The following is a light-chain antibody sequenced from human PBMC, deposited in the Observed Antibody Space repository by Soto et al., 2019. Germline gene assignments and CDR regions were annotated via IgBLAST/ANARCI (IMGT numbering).Light chain of an antibody. CDR1: QSVSSY. Sequence: EIVLTQSPATLSLSPGERATLSCRASQSVSSYLAWYQQKPGQAPRLLIYHASNRATGIPARFSGSGSGTDFTLTISSLEPEDFAVYYCQQRSSWITFGQGTRLEMK. CDR3: QQRSSWIT. V-gene: IGKV3-11*01. CDR2: HAS. J-gene: IGKJ5*01.